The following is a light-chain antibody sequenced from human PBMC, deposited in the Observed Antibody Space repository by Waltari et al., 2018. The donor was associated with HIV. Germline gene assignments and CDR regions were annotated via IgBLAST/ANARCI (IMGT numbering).Light chain of an antibody. Sequence: QLVLTQSPSASASLGASVNLTCILSSRHSSFAIAWHHQQPEKGPRFLVKVNGDGSHNRGEGVPSRFSGSSSRPERYRTISSLQSEDEADYYCQTWGTGIWVFGGGTKLTVL. CDR1: SRHSSFA. V-gene: IGLV4-69*01. CDR3: QTWGTGIWV. J-gene: IGLJ3*02. CDR2: VNGDGSH.